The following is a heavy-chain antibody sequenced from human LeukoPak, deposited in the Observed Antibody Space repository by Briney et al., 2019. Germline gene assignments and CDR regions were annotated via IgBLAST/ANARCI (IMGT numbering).Heavy chain of an antibody. V-gene: IGHV4-59*12. CDR2: IYYSGST. D-gene: IGHD2-2*01. Sequence: SETLSLTCTTSGGSITSYHWSWIRQPPGKGLEWIGYIYYSGSTNYNPSLKSRVTMSVDTSKNQFSLKLSSVTAADTAVYYCAREIGSYCSSTSCPLYDPWGQGTLVTVSS. CDR3: AREIGSYCSSTSCPLYDP. CDR1: GGSITSYH. J-gene: IGHJ5*02.